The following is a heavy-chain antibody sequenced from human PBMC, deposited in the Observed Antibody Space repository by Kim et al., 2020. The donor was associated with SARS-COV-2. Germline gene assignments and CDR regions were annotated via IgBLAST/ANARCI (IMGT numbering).Heavy chain of an antibody. J-gene: IGHJ5*02. V-gene: IGHV4-34*01. CDR1: GGSFSGYY. Sequence: SETLSLTCAVYGGSFSGYYWSWIRQPPGKGLEWIGEINHSGSTNYNPSLKSRVTISVDTSKNQFSLKLSSVTAADTAVYYCASLRQWLGRGPWRGPSNWFDPWGQGTLVTVSS. CDR2: INHSGST. CDR3: ASLRQWLGRGPWRGPSNWFDP. D-gene: IGHD6-19*01.